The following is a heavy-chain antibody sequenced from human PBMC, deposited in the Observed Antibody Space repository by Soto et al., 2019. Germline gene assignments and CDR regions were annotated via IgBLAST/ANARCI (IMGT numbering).Heavy chain of an antibody. CDR1: GGTFSGDA. CDR2: IIPIFGTA. J-gene: IGHJ4*02. D-gene: IGHD3-3*01. V-gene: IGHV1-69*13. CDR3: ASFPSHHDFWSGYYSY. Sequence: GAEVKVSCKASGGTFSGDAIGCGRQAPGQGLEWMGGIIPIFGTANYAQKFQGRVTITADESTSTAYMELSSLRSEDTAVYYCASFPSHHDFWSGYYSYWGQGILVTVSS.